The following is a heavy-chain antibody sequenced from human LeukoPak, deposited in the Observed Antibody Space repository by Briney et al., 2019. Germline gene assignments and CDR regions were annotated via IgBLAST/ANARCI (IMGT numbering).Heavy chain of an antibody. CDR3: ARDDVEDGAFDI. CDR2: IIPIFGTA. V-gene: IGHV1-69*13. J-gene: IGHJ3*02. D-gene: IGHD2-15*01. CDR1: GGTFSSYA. Sequence: ASVTVSCTASGGTFSSYAISWVRQATRQRLEWMGGIIPIFGTANYAQKFQGRVTITADESTSTAYMELSSLRSEDTAVYYCARDDVEDGAFDIWGQGTMVTVSS.